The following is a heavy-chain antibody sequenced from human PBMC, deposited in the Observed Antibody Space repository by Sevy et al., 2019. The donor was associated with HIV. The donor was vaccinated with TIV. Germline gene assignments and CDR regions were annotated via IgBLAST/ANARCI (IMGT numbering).Heavy chain of an antibody. CDR2: RSQSGNTA. Sequence: GGSLRLSCAASGFTLDGVALNWVRQAPGKGLEWVAGRSQSGNTAYYTDSVRGRFTIAGDTSKNMLYLQMSSMRAEDTAKYVCAKRNSAIWSGANFEIWGQGAMVTVSS. CDR1: GFTLDGVA. CDR3: AKRNSAIWSGANFEI. J-gene: IGHJ3*02. V-gene: IGHV3-23*01. D-gene: IGHD1-1*01.